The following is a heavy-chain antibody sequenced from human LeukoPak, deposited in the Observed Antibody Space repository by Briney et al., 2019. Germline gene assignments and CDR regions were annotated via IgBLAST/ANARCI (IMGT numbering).Heavy chain of an antibody. CDR3: ARGGGSDV. D-gene: IGHD2-15*01. Sequence: GGSLRLSCAASGFTFSSYWMNWARQAPGKGLEWVASINHNGNVNYYVDSVKGRFTISRDNAKNSLYLQMSDLRAEDTAVYFCARGGGSDVWGQGATVTVSS. V-gene: IGHV3-7*03. CDR2: INHNGNVN. J-gene: IGHJ6*02. CDR1: GFTFSSYW.